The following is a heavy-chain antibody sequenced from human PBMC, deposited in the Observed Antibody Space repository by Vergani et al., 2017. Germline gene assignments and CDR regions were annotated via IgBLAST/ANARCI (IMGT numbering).Heavy chain of an antibody. CDR3: SLLGATNHSHFDY. CDR1: GGSFSGYY. J-gene: IGHJ4*02. Sequence: QVQLQQWGAGLLKPSETLSLTCAVYGGSFSGYYWSWIRQPPGKGLEWIGEINHSGSTNYNPSLKSRVTISVDTSKNQFSLKLSSVTAADTAVYYCSLLGATNHSHFDYWGQGTLVTVSS. D-gene: IGHD1-26*01. CDR2: INHSGST. V-gene: IGHV4-34*01.